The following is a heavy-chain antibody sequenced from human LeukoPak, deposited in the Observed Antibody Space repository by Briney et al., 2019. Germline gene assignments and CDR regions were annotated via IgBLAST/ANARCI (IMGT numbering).Heavy chain of an antibody. CDR2: IYARGGT. CDR1: DGSISDYY. V-gene: IGHV4-4*07. D-gene: IGHD3-3*01. J-gene: IGHJ6*03. CDR3: AREVRFLDTYYYYMDV. Sequence: SETLSLTCTVSDGSISDYYWSWIRQSAEKGLEWIGRIYARGGTNYNPPLRSQVAISMDTSKNQFSLKMNSVTAADTAVYYCAREVRFLDTYYYYMDVWGKGTTVTVSS.